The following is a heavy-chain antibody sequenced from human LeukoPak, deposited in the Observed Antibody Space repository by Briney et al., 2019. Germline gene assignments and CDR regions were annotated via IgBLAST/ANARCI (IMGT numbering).Heavy chain of an antibody. CDR2: IYHSGST. Sequence: PSETLSLTCTVSGYSISSGYYWGWIRQPPGKGLEWIGSIYHSGSTYYNPSLKSRVTISVDTSKNQFSLKLSSVTAADTAVYCCARDLLTGTTSDWGQGTLVTVSS. V-gene: IGHV4-38-2*02. J-gene: IGHJ4*02. D-gene: IGHD1-20*01. CDR1: GYSISSGYY. CDR3: ARDLLTGTTSD.